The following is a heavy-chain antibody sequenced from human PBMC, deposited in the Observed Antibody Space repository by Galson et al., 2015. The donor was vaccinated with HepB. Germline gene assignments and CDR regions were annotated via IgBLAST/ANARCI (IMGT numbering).Heavy chain of an antibody. Sequence: SVKVSCKASGGTFSSYAISWVRQAPGQGLEWMGGIIPIFGTANYAQKFQGRVTITADESTSTAYVELSSLRSEDTAVYYCARDDGYCSSTSCSWYYYYMDVWGKGTTVTVSS. CDR3: ARDDGYCSSTSCSWYYYYMDV. J-gene: IGHJ6*03. CDR2: IIPIFGTA. CDR1: GGTFSSYA. D-gene: IGHD2-2*03. V-gene: IGHV1-69*13.